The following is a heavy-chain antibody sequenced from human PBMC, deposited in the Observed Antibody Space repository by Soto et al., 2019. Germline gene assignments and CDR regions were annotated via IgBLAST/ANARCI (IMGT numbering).Heavy chain of an antibody. CDR3: TTDSSSWAYYYHYGMDV. D-gene: IGHD2-2*01. CDR2: ISRDGGAT. J-gene: IGHJ6*02. Sequence: GGALRLCVEASGFRFSSYAMSGIRKTTGKCLEWVSGISRDGGATDYADSVKGRIAISRDNAKNTLFLQMNSLSAEDTAIYYCTTDSSSWAYYYHYGMDVWAQGTTVPVSS. V-gene: IGHV3-23*01. CDR1: GFRFSSYA.